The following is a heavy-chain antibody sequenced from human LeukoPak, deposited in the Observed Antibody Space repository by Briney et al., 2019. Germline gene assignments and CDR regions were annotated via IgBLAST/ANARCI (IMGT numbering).Heavy chain of an antibody. V-gene: IGHV1-58*01. CDR3: AGFGRYDSRAPDY. Sequence: ASVNVSCKASGFTFTSSAVQWVRQARGQRLEWIGWIVVGSGSTNYAQKFQERVTITRDMSTSTAYMELSSLRSEDTAVYYCAGFGRYDSRAPDYWGQGTLVTVSS. CDR2: IVVGSGST. J-gene: IGHJ4*02. CDR1: GFTFTSSA. D-gene: IGHD3-22*01.